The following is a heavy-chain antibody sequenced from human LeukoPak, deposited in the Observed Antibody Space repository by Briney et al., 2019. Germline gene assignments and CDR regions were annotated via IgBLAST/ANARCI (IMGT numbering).Heavy chain of an antibody. CDR3: ARRTSCSGGSCYPEY. Sequence: PGGSLRLSCAASGFTFSRYWMHWVRQAPGKGLVWVSRINSDGSNTYYADSVKGRFTISRDNAKNSLYLQMNSLRDEDTAVYYCARRTSCSGGSCYPEYWGQGTLVTVSS. CDR1: GFTFSRYW. CDR2: INSDGSNT. D-gene: IGHD2-15*01. V-gene: IGHV3-74*01. J-gene: IGHJ4*02.